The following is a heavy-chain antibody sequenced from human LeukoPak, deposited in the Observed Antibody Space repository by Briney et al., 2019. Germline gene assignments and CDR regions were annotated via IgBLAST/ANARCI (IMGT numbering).Heavy chain of an antibody. J-gene: IGHJ5*01. V-gene: IGHV3-23*01. D-gene: IGHD4-17*01. CDR2: ISGGGETT. Sequence: GGSLRLSCAASGFTFNNYAMNWVRQAPGKGLEWVSSISGGGETTYYADSAKGRFTISRDNSQNTLYLQMNSLRAEDTAVYYCARDYADYVGYFFFDCWGQGTLVTVSS. CDR1: GFTFNNYA. CDR3: ARDYADYVGYFFFDC.